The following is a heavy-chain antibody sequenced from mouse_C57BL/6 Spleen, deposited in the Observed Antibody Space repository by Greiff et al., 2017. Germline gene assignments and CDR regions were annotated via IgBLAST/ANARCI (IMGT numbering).Heavy chain of an antibody. D-gene: IGHD1-1*01. CDR1: GFNIKDDY. V-gene: IGHV14-4*01. Sequence: VQLKQSGAELVRPGASVKLSCTASGFNIKDDYMHWVKQRPEQGLEWIGWIDPENGDTEYASKFQGKATITADTSSNTAYLQLRSLTSEDTAVYYCATWNYYGSGRAMDYWGQGTSVTVSS. J-gene: IGHJ4*01. CDR2: IDPENGDT. CDR3: ATWNYYGSGRAMDY.